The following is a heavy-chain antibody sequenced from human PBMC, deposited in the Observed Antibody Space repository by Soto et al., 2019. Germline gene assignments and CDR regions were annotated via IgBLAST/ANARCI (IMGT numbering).Heavy chain of an antibody. CDR1: GGSISSSSYH. Sequence: PSETLSLTCTVSGGSISSSSYHWGWIRQPPGKGLEWIGSIYYSGTTYYNPSLKSRVTISVDTSKNQFSLKLSSVTAADTDVYYCARSISVAMDFWGQGTLVTVSS. J-gene: IGHJ4*02. V-gene: IGHV4-39*01. CDR3: ARSISVAMDF. CDR2: IYYSGTT. D-gene: IGHD6-19*01.